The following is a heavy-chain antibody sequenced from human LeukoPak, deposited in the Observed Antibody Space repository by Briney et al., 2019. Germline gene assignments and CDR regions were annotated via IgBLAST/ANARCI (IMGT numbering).Heavy chain of an antibody. CDR1: GYTFTGNY. J-gene: IGHJ6*02. CDR3: AGLYNWDHQDYDAMDV. V-gene: IGHV1-2*02. D-gene: IGHD1-20*01. Sequence: ASVKVSCKASGYTFTGNYMHWVRQAPGQGLEWMGWINPNSGGTNYAQKFQGRVTMTRDTSISTAYMELSRLRSDDTAVYYCAGLYNWDHQDYDAMDVWGQGTTVTVSS. CDR2: INPNSGGT.